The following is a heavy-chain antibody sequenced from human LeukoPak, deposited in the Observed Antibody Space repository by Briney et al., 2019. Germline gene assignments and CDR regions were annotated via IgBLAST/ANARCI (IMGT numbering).Heavy chain of an antibody. Sequence: GASVKVSCKVSGYTLTELSMHWVRQAPGKGLEWMGGFDPEDGETIYAQKFQGRVTMTEDTSTVTAYMELSSLRSEDTAVYYCATFARRSSLQHNAFDIWGQGTMVTVSS. CDR3: ATFARRSSLQHNAFDI. CDR2: FDPEDGET. J-gene: IGHJ3*02. D-gene: IGHD2-15*01. CDR1: GYTLTELS. V-gene: IGHV1-24*01.